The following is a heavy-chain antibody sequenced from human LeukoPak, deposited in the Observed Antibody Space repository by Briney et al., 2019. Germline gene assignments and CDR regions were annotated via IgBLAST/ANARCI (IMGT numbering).Heavy chain of an antibody. D-gene: IGHD5-18*01. CDR1: GYTFTSYD. J-gene: IGHJ3*02. CDR2: MNPNSGNT. CDR3: ARGPVDTARGRAFDI. V-gene: IGHV1-8*01. Sequence: ASVKVSCKASGYTFTSYDINWVRQATGQGLQSMGWMNPNSGNTGYAQKFQGRVTMTRNTSISTAYMELSSLRSEDTAVYYCARGPVDTARGRAFDIWGQGTMVTVSS.